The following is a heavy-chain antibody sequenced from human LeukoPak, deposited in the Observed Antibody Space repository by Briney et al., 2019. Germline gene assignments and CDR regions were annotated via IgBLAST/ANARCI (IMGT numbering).Heavy chain of an antibody. CDR1: GFTFSSYG. CDR3: ASADGS. V-gene: IGHV3-48*01. J-gene: IGHJ4*02. D-gene: IGHD1-26*01. Sequence: GGTLRLSCAASGFTFSSYGMSWVRQAPGKGLEWVSYISGSSSTTYYADSVKGRFTISRDNAKKSLYLQMNILRAEDTAVYYCASADGSWGQGTLVTVPS. CDR2: ISGSSSTT.